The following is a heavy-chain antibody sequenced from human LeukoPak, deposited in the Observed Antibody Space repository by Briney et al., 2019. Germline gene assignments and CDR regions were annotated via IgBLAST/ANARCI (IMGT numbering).Heavy chain of an antibody. CDR2: IYTSGST. CDR3: ARTRYYDFWSGYYRGHYYFDY. D-gene: IGHD3-3*01. Sequence: SETLSLTCTVSGGSISSYYWSWIRQPAGKGLEWIGRIYTSGSTNYNPSLKSRVTMSVDTSKNQFSLKLSSVTAADTAVYYCARTRYYDFWSGYYRGHYYFDYWGQGTLVTVSS. CDR1: GGSISSYY. V-gene: IGHV4-4*07. J-gene: IGHJ4*02.